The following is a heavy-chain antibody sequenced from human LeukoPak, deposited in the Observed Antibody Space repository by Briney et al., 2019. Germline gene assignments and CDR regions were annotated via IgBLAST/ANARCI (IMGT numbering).Heavy chain of an antibody. V-gene: IGHV4-34*01. J-gene: IGHJ4*02. CDR2: INHSGST. CDR1: GGSFSGYY. Sequence: SETLSLTCAVYGGSFSGYYWSWIRQPPGKGLEWIGEINHSGSTNYNPSLKSRVTISVDTSKNQFSLELSSVTAADTAVYYCARLGSDYWGQGTLVTVSS. CDR3: ARLGSDY. D-gene: IGHD3-16*01.